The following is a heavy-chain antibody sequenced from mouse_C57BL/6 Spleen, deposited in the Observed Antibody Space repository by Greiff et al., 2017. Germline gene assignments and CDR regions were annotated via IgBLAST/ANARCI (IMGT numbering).Heavy chain of an antibody. CDR2: IDPSDSYT. CDR3: ARIDSSGPLDY. V-gene: IGHV1-59*01. J-gene: IGHJ2*01. CDR1: GYTFTSYW. D-gene: IGHD3-2*02. Sequence: QVQLQQPGAELVRPGTSVKLSCKASGYTFTSYWMPWVKQRPGQGLEWIGVIDPSDSYTNYNQKFKGKATLTVDTSSSTAYMQLSSLTSEDSAVYYCARIDSSGPLDYWGQGTTLTVSS.